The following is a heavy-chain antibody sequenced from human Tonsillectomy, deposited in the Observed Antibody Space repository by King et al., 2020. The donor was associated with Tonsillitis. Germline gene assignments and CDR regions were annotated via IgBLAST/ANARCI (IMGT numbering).Heavy chain of an antibody. CDR2: INPSGGTT. Sequence: VQLVESGAEVKKPGASVKVSCKPSGYTFTSNWIHWVRQAPGQGLEWMGIINPSGGTTQYAQKFQGRVTVTRDTSTSIVYMELSSLRPEDTAMYYCARDHSIPVTGMMGWWFDPWGQGTLVTVSS. CDR3: ARDHSIPVTGMMGWWFDP. J-gene: IGHJ5*02. D-gene: IGHD6-19*01. V-gene: IGHV1-46*01. CDR1: GYTFTSNW.